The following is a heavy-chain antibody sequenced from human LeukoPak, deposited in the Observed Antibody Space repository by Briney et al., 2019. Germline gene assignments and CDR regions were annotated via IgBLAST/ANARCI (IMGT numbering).Heavy chain of an antibody. Sequence: GGSLRLSCAASGFTFSSYSMNWVRQAPGKGVEWVSSISSSSSYIYHADSVKGRFTISRDNSKNSLYLQMNSLRAEDTAVYYCARAEGAANDYWGQGTLVTVSS. D-gene: IGHD5-18*01. CDR3: ARAEGAANDY. CDR2: ISSSSSYI. J-gene: IGHJ4*02. CDR1: GFTFSSYS. V-gene: IGHV3-21*01.